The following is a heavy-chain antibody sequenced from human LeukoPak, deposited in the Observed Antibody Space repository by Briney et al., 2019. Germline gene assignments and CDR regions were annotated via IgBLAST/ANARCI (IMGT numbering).Heavy chain of an antibody. Sequence: PAGSLTLSCAASGFTFSNYWMSWVRQAPGKGLVWVSRINSDGSSRHYADSVKGRFTISRDNAKNTLHLQMTSLRAEDTAVYYCARGGPDSSDYSSLFDYWGRGVMVTVSS. CDR3: ARGGPDSSDYSSLFDY. D-gene: IGHD3-22*01. V-gene: IGHV3-74*01. CDR2: INSDGSSR. CDR1: GFTFSNYW. J-gene: IGHJ4*02.